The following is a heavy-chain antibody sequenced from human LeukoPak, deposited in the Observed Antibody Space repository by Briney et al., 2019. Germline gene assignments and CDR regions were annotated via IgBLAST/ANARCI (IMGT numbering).Heavy chain of an antibody. Sequence: ASVKVSCKASGYTFTSYYMHWVRQAPGQGLEWMGIINPSGGSTSYAQKFQGRVTITADESTSTAYMELSSLRSEDTAVYYCASDRDDYGDYLLLIWGQGTLVTVSS. CDR2: INPSGGST. CDR1: GYTFTSYY. CDR3: ASDRDDYGDYLLLI. D-gene: IGHD4-17*01. V-gene: IGHV1-46*01. J-gene: IGHJ4*02.